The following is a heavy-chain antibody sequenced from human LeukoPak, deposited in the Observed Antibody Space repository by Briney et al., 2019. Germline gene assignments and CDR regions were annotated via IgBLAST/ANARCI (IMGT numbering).Heavy chain of an antibody. CDR1: GFTVSSNY. Sequence: GGSLRLSCAASGFTVSSNYMSWVRQAPGKGLEWVSVIYSGGSTYYADSVKGRFTISRDNSKNPLYLQMNSLRAEDTAVYYCARDPGGPHTVKWDAFDIWGQGTMVTVSS. D-gene: IGHD2-2*02. CDR2: IYSGGST. CDR3: ARDPGGPHTVKWDAFDI. V-gene: IGHV3-53*01. J-gene: IGHJ3*02.